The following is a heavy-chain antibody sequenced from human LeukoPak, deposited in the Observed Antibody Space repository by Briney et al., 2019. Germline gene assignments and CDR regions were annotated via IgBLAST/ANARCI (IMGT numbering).Heavy chain of an antibody. D-gene: IGHD2-21*02. CDR2: INNDGSST. V-gene: IGHV3-74*01. J-gene: IGHJ4*02. Sequence: PGGSLRLSCAASGFTFNSYRMHWVRQAPGKGLVWVSRINNDGSSTSYADSVKGRFTISRDNAKNTLHLQMDSLRAEDTAVYYCVVAYCGGDCSHWGQGTLVTVSS. CDR3: VVAYCGGDCSH. CDR1: GFTFNSYR.